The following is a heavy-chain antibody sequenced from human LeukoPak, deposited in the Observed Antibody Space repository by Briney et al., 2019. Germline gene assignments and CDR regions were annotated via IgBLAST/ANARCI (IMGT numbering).Heavy chain of an antibody. CDR3: ARIRYFDCSFDY. CDR1: GGSFSGYY. V-gene: IGHV4-34*01. CDR2: INHSGST. Sequence: SETLSLTCAVCGGSFSGYYWSWIRQPPGKGLEWIGEINHSGSTNYNPSLKSRVTISVDTSKNQFSLKLSSVTAADTAVYYCARIRYFDCSFDYWGQGTLVTVSS. J-gene: IGHJ4*02. D-gene: IGHD3-9*01.